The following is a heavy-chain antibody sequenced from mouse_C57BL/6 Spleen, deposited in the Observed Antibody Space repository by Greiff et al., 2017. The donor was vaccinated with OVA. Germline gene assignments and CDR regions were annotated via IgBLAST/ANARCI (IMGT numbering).Heavy chain of an antibody. D-gene: IGHD1-1*01. CDR3: ARYYGSSYEGYFDV. V-gene: IGHV1-69*01. CDR2: IDPSDSYT. J-gene: IGHJ1*03. Sequence: QVQLQQPGAELVMPGASVKLSCKASGYTFTSYWMHWVKQRPGQGLEWIGEIDPSDSYTNYNQKFKGKSTLTVDKSSSTAYMQLSSLTSEDSAVYDCARYYGSSYEGYFDVWGTGTTVTVSS. CDR1: GYTFTSYW.